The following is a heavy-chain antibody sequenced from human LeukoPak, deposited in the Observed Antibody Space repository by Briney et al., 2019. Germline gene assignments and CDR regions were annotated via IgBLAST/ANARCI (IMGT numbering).Heavy chain of an antibody. CDR2: IYYSGST. CDR1: GGSVSTYY. D-gene: IGHD5-18*01. CDR3: ARDRWLWPTPNYMDV. J-gene: IGHJ6*03. Sequence: SETLSLTCTVSGGSVSTYYWSWIRQPPGKGLEWIGYIYYSGSTNYNPSLKSRVTISVDTSKNQFSLKLSSVTAADTALYYCARDRWLWPTPNYMDVWGKGTTVTVSS. V-gene: IGHV4-59*02.